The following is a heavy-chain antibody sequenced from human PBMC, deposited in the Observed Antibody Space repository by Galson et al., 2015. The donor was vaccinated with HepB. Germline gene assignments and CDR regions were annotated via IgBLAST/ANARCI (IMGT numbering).Heavy chain of an antibody. V-gene: IGHV3-23*01. D-gene: IGHD1-26*01. Sequence: SLRLSCAASGFTFSSYAMSWVRQAPGKGLEWVSTISYIGDTTYYADSVKGRFTISRDNSKNTLYLQMNSLRAEDTAVYYCAKKASRSGSYYFDYWGQGTLVTVSS. CDR3: AKKASRSGSYYFDY. CDR2: ISYIGDTT. CDR1: GFTFSSYA. J-gene: IGHJ4*02.